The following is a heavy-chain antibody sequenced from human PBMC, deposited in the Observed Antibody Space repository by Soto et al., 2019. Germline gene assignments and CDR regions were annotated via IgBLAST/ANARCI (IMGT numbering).Heavy chain of an antibody. CDR3: ARGDIVVVPEYYFDY. V-gene: IGHV4-59*01. Sequence: SETLSLTCTVSGGSISSYYWSWIRQPPGKGLEWIGYIYYSGSTNYNPSLKSRVTISVDTSKNQFSLKLSSVTAADTAVYYCARGDIVVVPEYYFDYWGQGTLVTVSS. CDR2: IYYSGST. D-gene: IGHD2-2*01. J-gene: IGHJ4*02. CDR1: GGSISSYY.